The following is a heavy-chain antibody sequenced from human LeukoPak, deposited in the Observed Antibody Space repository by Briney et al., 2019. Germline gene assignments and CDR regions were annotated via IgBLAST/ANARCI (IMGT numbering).Heavy chain of an antibody. D-gene: IGHD2-2*01. CDR3: ARFSSLSVSSYFDY. J-gene: IGHJ4*02. CDR1: GGSISIDGYS. V-gene: IGHV4-30-2*01. CDR2: IYHSGGT. Sequence: KSSETLSLTCAVSGGSISIDGYSWSWIRQPPGKGLEWIGYIYHSGGTYYNPSLKSRVTISVDRSKNQFSLKLSSVTAADTAVYYCARFSSLSVSSYFDYWGQGTLVTVSS.